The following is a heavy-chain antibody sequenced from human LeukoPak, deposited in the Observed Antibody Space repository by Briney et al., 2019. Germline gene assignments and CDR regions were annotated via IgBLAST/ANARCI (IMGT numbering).Heavy chain of an antibody. CDR3: ARAPSVTTHNYYGMDV. D-gene: IGHD4-17*01. CDR2: IYYSGST. J-gene: IGHJ6*02. CDR1: GCSISSGDYY. Sequence: SETLSLTCTVSGCSISSGDYYWSWIRQPPGKGLEWIVYIYYSGSTYDNPSLKSRVTISVYTSKNQSSLKLSSVTAADTAVYYCARAPSVTTHNYYGMDVWGQGTTVTVSS. V-gene: IGHV4-30-4*01.